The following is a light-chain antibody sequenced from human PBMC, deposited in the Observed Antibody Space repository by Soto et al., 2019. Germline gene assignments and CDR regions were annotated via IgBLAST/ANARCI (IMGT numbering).Light chain of an antibody. CDR1: SSNIGAGYD. V-gene: IGLV1-40*01. J-gene: IGLJ1*01. Sequence: QSVLTQPPSVSGAPGQWVTISCAGSSSNIGAGYDVHWYQQLPGTAPKLLIYANNNRPSGVPDRFSGSKSGTSASLAIAGLQAEDEADYYCQYYGRSLRVLYVFGTGTKLTVL. CDR2: ANN. CDR3: QYYGRSLRVLYV.